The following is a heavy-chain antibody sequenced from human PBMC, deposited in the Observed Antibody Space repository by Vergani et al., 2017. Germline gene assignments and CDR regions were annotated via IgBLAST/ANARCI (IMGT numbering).Heavy chain of an antibody. CDR3: AKYGGNSGPGADY. V-gene: IGHV3-23*04. D-gene: IGHD4-23*01. J-gene: IGHJ4*02. Sequence: EVQLVESGGGLVQPGGSLRLSCAASGFTFSSYSMNWVRQAPGKGLEWVSYISSSGGSTYYADSVKGRFTISRDNSKNTLYLQMNSLRAEDTAVYYCAKYGGNSGPGADYWGQGTLVTVSS. CDR2: ISSSGGST. CDR1: GFTFSSYS.